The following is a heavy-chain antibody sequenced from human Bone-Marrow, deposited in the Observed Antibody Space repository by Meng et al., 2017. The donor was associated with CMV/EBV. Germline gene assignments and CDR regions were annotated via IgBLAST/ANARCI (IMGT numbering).Heavy chain of an antibody. CDR1: GFTFGDYA. J-gene: IGHJ4*02. V-gene: IGHV3-49*04. Sequence: GESLKISCTASGFTFGDYAMSWVRQAPGKGLEWVGFIRSKVNGGTTEYAASVKGRFTISRDDSKTIAYLQMNSLKSEDTAVYYCTRVYIAADGVAFDYWGQGALVTVSS. CDR2: IRSKVNGGTT. D-gene: IGHD6-13*01. CDR3: TRVYIAADGVAFDY.